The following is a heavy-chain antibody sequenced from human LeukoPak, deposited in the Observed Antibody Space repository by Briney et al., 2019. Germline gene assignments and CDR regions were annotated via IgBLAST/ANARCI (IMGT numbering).Heavy chain of an antibody. Sequence: GGSLRLSCAASGFIFNNYGLVWVRQAPGKGLEWVSAISNDGGGTTYADFVKGRFSVSRDNSKNTLFLQMKSLRAEDTALYYCAKGSSGYFFDLWGQGTLVTVSS. V-gene: IGHV3-23*01. D-gene: IGHD3-22*01. CDR2: ISNDGGGT. CDR1: GFIFNNYG. J-gene: IGHJ4*02. CDR3: AKGSSGYFFDL.